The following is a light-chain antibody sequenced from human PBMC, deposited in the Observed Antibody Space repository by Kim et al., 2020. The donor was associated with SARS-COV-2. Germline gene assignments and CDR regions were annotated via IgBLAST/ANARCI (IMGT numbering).Light chain of an antibody. CDR3: QSADSSDTFWV. J-gene: IGLJ3*02. CDR1: ALPKQY. CDR2: EDT. Sequence: SYELTQPPSVSVSPGQMARITCSGDALPKQYAYWFQQKPGQAPVVVIYEDTERPSGIPERFSGSTSGTTVTLTISGVQAEDEADYYCQSADSSDTFWVFG. V-gene: IGLV3-25*03.